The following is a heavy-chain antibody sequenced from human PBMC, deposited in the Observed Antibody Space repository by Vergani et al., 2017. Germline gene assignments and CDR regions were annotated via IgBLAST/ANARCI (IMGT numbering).Heavy chain of an antibody. CDR1: GFTFSDHY. Sequence: QVQLVESGVGLVKPGGSLRLSCAASGFTFSDHYMSWVRQAPGKGLEWISYMSSGDSIYYADSVKGRFTVSRDNTKNTLYLQMNSLRAEDTAVYYCARETDTGSSVSYNYYAMDVWGQGTTVSVSS. V-gene: IGHV3-11*04. CDR2: MSSGDSI. CDR3: ARETDTGSSVSYNYYAMDV. D-gene: IGHD3-9*01. J-gene: IGHJ6*02.